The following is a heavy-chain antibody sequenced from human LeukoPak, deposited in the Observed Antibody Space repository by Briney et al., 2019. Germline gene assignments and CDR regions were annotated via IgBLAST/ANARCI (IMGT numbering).Heavy chain of an antibody. CDR3: AREERGPITFGGVIVIYSYFDY. D-gene: IGHD3-16*02. J-gene: IGHJ4*02. CDR2: INPSGGST. CDR1: GYTFTSYY. V-gene: IGHV1-46*01. Sequence: ASVKVSCKASGYTFTSYYMHWVRQAPGQGLEWMGLINPSGGSTSYAQKFQGRVTMTRDTSTSTVYMELSSLRSEDTAVYYCAREERGPITFGGVIVIYSYFDYWGQGTLVTVSS.